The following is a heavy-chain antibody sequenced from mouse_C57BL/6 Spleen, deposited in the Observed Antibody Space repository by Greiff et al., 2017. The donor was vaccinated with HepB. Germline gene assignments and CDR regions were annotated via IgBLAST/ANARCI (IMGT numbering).Heavy chain of an antibody. V-gene: IGHV5-17*01. Sequence: EVKLMESGGGLVKPGGSLKLSCAASGFTFSDYGMHWVRQAPEKGLEWVAYISSGSSTIYYADTVKGRFTISRDNANNTLFLQMTSLRSEDTAMYYCARTIDDYDWYFDVWGTGTTVTVSS. J-gene: IGHJ1*03. CDR2: ISSGSSTI. CDR1: GFTFSDYG. CDR3: ARTIDDYDWYFDV. D-gene: IGHD2-4*01.